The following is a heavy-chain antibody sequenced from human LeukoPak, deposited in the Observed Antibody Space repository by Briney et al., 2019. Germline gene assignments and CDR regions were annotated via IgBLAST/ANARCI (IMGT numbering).Heavy chain of an antibody. CDR3: ARVRPNWNDGTFDY. D-gene: IGHD1-1*01. Sequence: PSETLSLTCTVSSASITNYYWSWIRQSAGKGLEWIGRIYPSGSTHSNPSLKSRVTMSLDTSKNQFSLGLSSVTAADTAVYYCARVRPNWNDGTFDYWGQGTLVTVSS. J-gene: IGHJ4*02. V-gene: IGHV4-4*07. CDR1: SASITNYY. CDR2: IYPSGST.